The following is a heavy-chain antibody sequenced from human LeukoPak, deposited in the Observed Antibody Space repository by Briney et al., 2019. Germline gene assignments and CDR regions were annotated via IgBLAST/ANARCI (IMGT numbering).Heavy chain of an antibody. Sequence: SETLSLTCTVSGGSISSYYWSWIRQPPGRGLGWIGYIYYSGITNYNPSLKSRVTISVDTSKNQFSLKLSSVTAADTAVYYCARDMGGWGQGTLVTVSS. CDR2: IYYSGIT. CDR1: GGSISSYY. D-gene: IGHD3-16*01. J-gene: IGHJ4*02. V-gene: IGHV4-59*01. CDR3: ARDMGG.